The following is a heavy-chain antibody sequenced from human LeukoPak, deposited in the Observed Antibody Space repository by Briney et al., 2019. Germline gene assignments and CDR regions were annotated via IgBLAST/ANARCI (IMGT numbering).Heavy chain of an antibody. Sequence: GASVKVSCKPSGYTFTGYYMHWVRQAPGQGPEWMGWINPISGGTKYAQKFQGRVTMTRDTSSSTAYMELSRLRSDDTAVYYCARAECSSGSCSNDYWGQGTLVTVSS. V-gene: IGHV1-2*02. D-gene: IGHD2-15*01. J-gene: IGHJ4*02. CDR3: ARAECSSGSCSNDY. CDR1: GYTFTGYY. CDR2: INPISGGT.